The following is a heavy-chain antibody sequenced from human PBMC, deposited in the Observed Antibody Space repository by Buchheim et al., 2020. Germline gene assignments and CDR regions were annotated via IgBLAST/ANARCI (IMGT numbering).Heavy chain of an antibody. CDR3: ARRGRWGSSSSFDP. CDR1: GGSISSYY. V-gene: IGHV4-59*08. CDR2: IYYSGST. J-gene: IGHJ5*02. Sequence: QVQLQESGPGLVKPSETLSLTCTVSGGSISSYYWSWIRQPPGKGLEWIGYIYYSGSTNYNPSLKSRVTISVDTSKNQFSLKLSSVTAADTAVYYCARRGRWGSSSSFDPWGQGTL. D-gene: IGHD6-6*01.